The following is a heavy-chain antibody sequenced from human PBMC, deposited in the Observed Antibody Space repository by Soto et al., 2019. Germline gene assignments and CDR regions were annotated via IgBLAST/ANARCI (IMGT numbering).Heavy chain of an antibody. Sequence: QVQLVESGGGVVQPGRSLRLSCAASGFTFSSYGMHWVRQAPGKGLEWVAVISYDGSNKYYADSVKGRFTISRDNSKNTLYLQMNSLRAEDTAVYYGAKARRITMIGIESDAFDIWGQGTMVTVSS. CDR2: ISYDGSNK. V-gene: IGHV3-30*18. J-gene: IGHJ3*02. D-gene: IGHD3-22*01. CDR3: AKARRITMIGIESDAFDI. CDR1: GFTFSSYG.